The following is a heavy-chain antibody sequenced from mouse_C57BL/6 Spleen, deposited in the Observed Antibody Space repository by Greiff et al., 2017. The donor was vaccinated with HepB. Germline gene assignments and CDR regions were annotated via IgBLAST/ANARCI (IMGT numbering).Heavy chain of an antibody. D-gene: IGHD3-1*01. CDR1: GFTFSSYA. Sequence: DVQLVESGGGLVKPGGSLKLSCAASGFTFSSYAMSWVRQTPEKRLEWVATISDGGSYTYYPDNVKGRFTISRDNAKNNLYLQMSHLKSEDTAMYYCARDQGYPYYFDYWGQGTTLTVSS. J-gene: IGHJ2*01. CDR3: ARDQGYPYYFDY. V-gene: IGHV5-4*01. CDR2: ISDGGSYT.